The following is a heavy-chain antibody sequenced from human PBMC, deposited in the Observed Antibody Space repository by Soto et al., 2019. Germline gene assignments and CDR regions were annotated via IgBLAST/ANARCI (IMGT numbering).Heavy chain of an antibody. V-gene: IGHV1-18*01. Sequence: QVQLVQSGAEVKKPGASVKVSCQASGYTFTSYGISGVRQAPGQGLEWMGWISAYNGNTNYAQKLQGRVTMTTDTSTSTAYMELRSLRSDDTAVDYGARVEAYGSGSDYNDYWGQGTLVTVSS. CDR3: ARVEAYGSGSDYNDY. CDR1: GYTFTSYG. D-gene: IGHD3-10*01. J-gene: IGHJ4*02. CDR2: ISAYNGNT.